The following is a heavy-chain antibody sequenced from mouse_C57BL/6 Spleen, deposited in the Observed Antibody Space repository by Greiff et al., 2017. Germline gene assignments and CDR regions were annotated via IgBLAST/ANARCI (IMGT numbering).Heavy chain of an antibody. CDR2: ISYDGSN. CDR3: ARDSDYGKGAMDY. V-gene: IGHV3-6*01. J-gene: IGHJ4*01. CDR1: GYSITSGYY. D-gene: IGHD2-1*01. Sequence: VQLQQSGPGLVKPSQSLSLTCSVTGYSITSGYYWDWIRQFPGNKLEWMGYISYDGSNNYYPSLKNRISITRDTSKNQFFLKLNSVTTEDTATYYCARDSDYGKGAMDYWGQGTSVTVSS.